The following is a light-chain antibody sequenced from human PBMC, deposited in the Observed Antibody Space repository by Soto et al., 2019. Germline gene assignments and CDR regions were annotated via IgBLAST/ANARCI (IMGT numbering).Light chain of an antibody. CDR3: QQYDAWPRT. V-gene: IGKV3-15*01. CDR2: GAS. J-gene: IGKJ1*01. Sequence: EIVMTQSPAPVSVSPGERASVSCRASQSVSSDLAWYQQKPGQAPRLLIYGASTRATGISARFSGSGSGTEFTLTISSLQSEDVAVYYCQQYDAWPRTFGQGTKVEIK. CDR1: QSVSSD.